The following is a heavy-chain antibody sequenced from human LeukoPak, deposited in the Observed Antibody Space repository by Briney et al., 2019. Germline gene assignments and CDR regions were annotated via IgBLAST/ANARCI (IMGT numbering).Heavy chain of an antibody. CDR3: ARGRYGDYH. Sequence: GGSLRLSCATSGFTLRYYQMNWVRQAPGKGLVWVSGINPDGSTTTYADSVKGRFTISRENAKSTLYLHMNILRVEDTAVYYCARGRYGDYHWGQGILVTVSS. CDR1: GFTLRYYQ. CDR2: INPDGSTT. V-gene: IGHV3-74*01. J-gene: IGHJ4*02. D-gene: IGHD4-17*01.